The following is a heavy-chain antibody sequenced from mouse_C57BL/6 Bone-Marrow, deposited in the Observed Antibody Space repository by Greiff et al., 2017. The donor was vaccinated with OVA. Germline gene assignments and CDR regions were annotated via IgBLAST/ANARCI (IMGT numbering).Heavy chain of an antibody. D-gene: IGHD3-1*01. V-gene: IGHV1-69*01. CDR3: ARGGGYEGFDY. CDR1: GYTFTSYW. CDR2: IDPSDSYT. J-gene: IGHJ2*01. Sequence: QVQLQQPGAELVMPGASVKLSCKASGYTFTSYWMHWVKQRPGQGLEWIGEIDPSDSYTNYNQKFKGKSTLTVDKSSSTAYMQLSSLTSEDSAVYDCARGGGYEGFDYWGQGTTLTVSA.